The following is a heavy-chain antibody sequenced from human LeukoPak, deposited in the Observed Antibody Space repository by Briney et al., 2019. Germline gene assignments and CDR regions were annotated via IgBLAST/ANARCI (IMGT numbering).Heavy chain of an antibody. Sequence: GGSLRLSCAASGFTFSNYAMNWVRPAPGRGLEWVSAISGRGGSTYYPDSVKGRFTISRDNSKNTLCLQMNSLRAEDTAVHYCAKDLAGSGSYSFDYWGQGTLVTVSS. CDR1: GFTFSNYA. D-gene: IGHD1-26*01. J-gene: IGHJ4*02. CDR2: ISGRGGST. CDR3: AKDLAGSGSYSFDY. V-gene: IGHV3-23*01.